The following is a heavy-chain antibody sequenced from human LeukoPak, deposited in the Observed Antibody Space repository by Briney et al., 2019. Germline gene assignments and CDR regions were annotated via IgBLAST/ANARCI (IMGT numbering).Heavy chain of an antibody. Sequence: PGGSLRLSCTASGFTLIKFGLSWVRQAPGKGLEWVASVHTTTTIAAGTTFYADSVKGRFTISGDSSKNTGYLQMNTLRVEDTAVYYCASDFPLYYYYMDVWGKGTTVTVSS. CDR2: VHTTTTIAAGTT. CDR1: GFTLIKFG. CDR3: ASDFPLYYYYMDV. V-gene: IGHV3-21*04. J-gene: IGHJ6*03.